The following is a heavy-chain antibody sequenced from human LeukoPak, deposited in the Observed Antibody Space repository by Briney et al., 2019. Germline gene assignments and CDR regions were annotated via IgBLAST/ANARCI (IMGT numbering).Heavy chain of an antibody. CDR1: GGSFSGYY. V-gene: IGHV4-34*01. J-gene: IGHJ5*02. CDR2: INHSGST. D-gene: IGHD3-3*01. CDR3: ARAVLRFLEWPHKRFGFNWFDP. Sequence: SETLSLTCAVYGGSFSGYYWSWIRQPPGKGLEWIGEINHSGSTNYNPSLKSRVTISVDTSKNQFSLKLSSVTAADTAVYYCARAVLRFLEWPHKRFGFNWFDPWGQGTLVTVSS.